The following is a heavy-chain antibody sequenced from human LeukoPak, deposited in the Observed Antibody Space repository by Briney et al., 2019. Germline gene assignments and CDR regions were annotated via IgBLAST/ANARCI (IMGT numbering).Heavy chain of an antibody. Sequence: PGGPLRLSCAASGFTFSSYAMSWVRQAPGKGLEWVSAISGSGGSTYYADSVKGRFTISRDNSKNTLYLQMNSLRAEDTAVYYCAKDQPSVTLWFGEFPFDYWGQGTLVTVSS. CDR1: GFTFSSYA. J-gene: IGHJ4*02. D-gene: IGHD3-10*01. CDR2: ISGSGGST. CDR3: AKDQPSVTLWFGEFPFDY. V-gene: IGHV3-23*01.